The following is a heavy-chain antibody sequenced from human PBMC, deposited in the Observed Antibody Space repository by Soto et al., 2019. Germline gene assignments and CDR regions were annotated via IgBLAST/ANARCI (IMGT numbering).Heavy chain of an antibody. Sequence: REVGVGWIRQRPGTALEWLAVIYWDDDKRYSPSVKSRLTITKDTSKNQLVLTMTNMDPVDTAFYFCARGGLLDCSTVSAFLLNRTSDL. D-gene: IGHD2-21*01. J-gene: IGHJ2*01. CDR2: IYWDDDK. CDR1: REVG. V-gene: IGHV2-5*02. CDR3: ARGGLLDCSTVSAFLLNRTSDL.